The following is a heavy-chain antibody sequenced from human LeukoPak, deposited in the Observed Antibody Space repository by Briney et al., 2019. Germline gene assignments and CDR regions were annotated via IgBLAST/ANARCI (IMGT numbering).Heavy chain of an antibody. J-gene: IGHJ4*02. CDR3: AKTSGNYYDSSGFYDC. CDR1: GFTFSNYG. Sequence: GRSLRLSCAASGFTFSNYGVHWVSHAPTKGPEWVSVISYEGRNKYYAESVKGRFTISRDNSKNTLYLQMNSLTPEDTAVYYCAKTSGNYYDSSGFYDCWGQGALVTVSS. V-gene: IGHV3-30*18. D-gene: IGHD3-22*01. CDR2: ISYEGRNK.